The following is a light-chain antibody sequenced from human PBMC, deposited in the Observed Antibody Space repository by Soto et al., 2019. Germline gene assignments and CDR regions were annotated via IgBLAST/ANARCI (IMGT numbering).Light chain of an antibody. Sequence: DIQMTQSPSSLSASVGDRVTISCRASQGISNYLAWYQQKPGEVPKLLIYTASTLQSGVPSRFSGSGSGTDFTLTISSLQPEDVATYYCQKYISAPQTFGQETKVEIK. CDR2: TAS. CDR3: QKYISAPQT. J-gene: IGKJ1*01. CDR1: QGISNY. V-gene: IGKV1-27*01.